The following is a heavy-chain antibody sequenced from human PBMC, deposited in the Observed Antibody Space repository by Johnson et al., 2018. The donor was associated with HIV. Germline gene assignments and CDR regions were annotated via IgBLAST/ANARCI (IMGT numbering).Heavy chain of an antibody. CDR3: ARLDHYPSSWYLTYAFDI. V-gene: IGHV3-23*04. CDR2: ISGSGGST. J-gene: IGHJ3*02. D-gene: IGHD6-13*01. CDR1: GFTFSTYA. Sequence: VQLVESGGGLVQPGGSLGLSCAASGFTFSTYAMTWVRQAPGKGLVWVSGISGSGGSTYYADSVKGRFTISRDNSKNTLYLQMNSLRAEDTAVYYCARLDHYPSSWYLTYAFDIWGQGTMVTVSS.